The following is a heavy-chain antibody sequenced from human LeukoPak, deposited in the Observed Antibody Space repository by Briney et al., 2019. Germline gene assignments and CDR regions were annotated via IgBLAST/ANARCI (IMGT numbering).Heavy chain of an antibody. V-gene: IGHV1-2*02. Sequence: ASVKVSCKASGYTFTGYYMHWVRQAPGQGLEWMGWINPNSGGTTYAQKFQGRVTMTRDTSISTAYMELSRLRSDDTAVYYCARDLGIAVAGFFDYWGQGTLVTVSS. CDR2: INPNSGGT. CDR1: GYTFTGYY. D-gene: IGHD6-19*01. CDR3: ARDLGIAVAGFFDY. J-gene: IGHJ4*02.